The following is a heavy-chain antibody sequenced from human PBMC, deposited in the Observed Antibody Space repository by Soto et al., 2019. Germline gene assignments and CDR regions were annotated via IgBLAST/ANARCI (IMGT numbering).Heavy chain of an antibody. V-gene: IGHV3-21*06. Sequence: LRLSCAASGFTFTRYSMNWVRQAPGKGLEWVSSISSTTNYIYYGDSMKGRFTISRDNAKNSLYLEMNSLRAEDTAMYYCARESEDLTSNFDYWGQGTLVTVSS. J-gene: IGHJ4*02. CDR1: GFTFTRYS. CDR2: ISSTTNYI. CDR3: ARESEDLTSNFDY.